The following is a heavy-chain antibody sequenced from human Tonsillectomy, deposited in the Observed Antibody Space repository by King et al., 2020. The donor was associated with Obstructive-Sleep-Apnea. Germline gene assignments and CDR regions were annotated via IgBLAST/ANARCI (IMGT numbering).Heavy chain of an antibody. Sequence: QLVQSGAEVKKSGESLQISCQGSGYSFASYWIAWVRQMPGKGLEWMGIIYPYDSDTRYSPSFQGQVTISADKSISTAYLQWSSLKASDTAMYYCARRPAAGTSMVDYWGQGTLVTVSS. D-gene: IGHD6-13*01. J-gene: IGHJ4*02. CDR1: GYSFASYW. V-gene: IGHV5-51*01. CDR2: IYPYDSDT. CDR3: ARRPAAGTSMVDY.